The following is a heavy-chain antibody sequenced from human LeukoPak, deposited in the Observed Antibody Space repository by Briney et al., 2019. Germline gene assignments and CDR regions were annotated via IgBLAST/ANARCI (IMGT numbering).Heavy chain of an antibody. Sequence: PSETLSLTCAVYGGSFSGYYWSWIRQPPGKGLEWIGEINHRGSTNYNPSLKSRVTISVDTSKNQFSLKLSSVTAADTAVYYCARANWGLRRYFDYWGQGTLVTVSS. J-gene: IGHJ4*02. V-gene: IGHV4-34*01. CDR2: INHRGST. CDR1: GGSFSGYY. D-gene: IGHD5-12*01. CDR3: ARANWGLRRYFDY.